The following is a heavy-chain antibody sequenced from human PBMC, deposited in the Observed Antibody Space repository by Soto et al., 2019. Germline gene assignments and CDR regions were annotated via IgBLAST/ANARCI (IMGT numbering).Heavy chain of an antibody. D-gene: IGHD3-3*02. J-gene: IGHJ4*02. CDR2: TYYRRNT. V-gene: IGHV4-39*01. Sequence: QLQLQESGPGLVKPSETLSLTCSVAGGSIDSSDCYWVWLRLPPGEGLEWIGWTYYRRNTYYNSSLRSRVTSSVDTSKNQFSLRLSSVTAADTAVYYCARHGHWSPLDDWGQGTLVTVSS. CDR1: GGSIDSSDCY. CDR3: ARHGHWSPLDD.